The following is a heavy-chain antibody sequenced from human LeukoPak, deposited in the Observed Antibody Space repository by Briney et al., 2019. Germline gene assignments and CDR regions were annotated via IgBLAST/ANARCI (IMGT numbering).Heavy chain of an antibody. CDR1: GDSVSSNSAA. V-gene: IGHV6-1*01. D-gene: IGHD4-23*01. CDR3: AGNDYGGNSFIYYYYMDV. CDR2: TYYRSKWYN. J-gene: IGHJ6*03. Sequence: SQTLSLTCAISGDSVSSNSAAWNWIRQSPSRGLEWLGRTYYRSKWYNDYAVSVKSRITINPDTSKNQFSLQLNSVTPEDTAVYYCAGNDYGGNSFIYYYYMDVWGKGTTVTVSS.